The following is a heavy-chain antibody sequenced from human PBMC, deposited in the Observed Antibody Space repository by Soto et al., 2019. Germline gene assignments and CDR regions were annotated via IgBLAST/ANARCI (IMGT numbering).Heavy chain of an antibody. CDR3: ARDLNYGLFDY. CDR1: GGSISSSSYY. V-gene: IGHV4-39*02. D-gene: IGHD4-17*01. Sequence: SETLSLTCTVSGGSISSSSYYWGWIRQPPGKGLEWIGSIYYSGSTYYNPSLKSRVTISRDNAKNSLYLQMNSLRAEDTAVYYCARDLNYGLFDYWGQGTLVTVSS. J-gene: IGHJ4*02. CDR2: IYYSGST.